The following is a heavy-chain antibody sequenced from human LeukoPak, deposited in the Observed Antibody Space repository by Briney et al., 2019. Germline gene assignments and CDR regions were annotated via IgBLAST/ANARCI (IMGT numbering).Heavy chain of an antibody. CDR1: GFTLSSNY. Sequence: GGSLRLSCAASGFTLSSNYMSWVRQAPGKGLEWVSVIYSGGSTYYADSVKGRFTISRDNSKNTLYLQMNSLRAEDTAVYYCARVGTARPYYYYMDVWGKGTTVTVSS. D-gene: IGHD7-27*01. J-gene: IGHJ6*03. V-gene: IGHV3-66*02. CDR2: IYSGGST. CDR3: ARVGTARPYYYYMDV.